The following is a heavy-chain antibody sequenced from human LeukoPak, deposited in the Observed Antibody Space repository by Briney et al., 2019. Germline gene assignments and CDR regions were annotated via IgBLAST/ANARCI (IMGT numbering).Heavy chain of an antibody. CDR1: GFTFSNYF. J-gene: IGHJ4*02. CDR2: IASDGSHT. D-gene: IGHD4-23*01. Sequence: PGRSLRLSCAASGFTFSNYFMHWVRQAPGKGLEWVADIASDGSHTFYVESVKGRFTISRDNSKNTLYLQMNSLRAEDTAVYYCARAEAYGGNPVGYWGQGTLVTVSS. V-gene: IGHV3-30*04. CDR3: ARAEAYGGNPVGY.